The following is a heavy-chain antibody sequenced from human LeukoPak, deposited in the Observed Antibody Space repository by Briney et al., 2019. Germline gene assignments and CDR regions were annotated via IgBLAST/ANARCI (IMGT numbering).Heavy chain of an antibody. D-gene: IGHD3-22*01. Sequence: SETLSPTCTVSNDSISSGGYYWSWIRQHPGKGLEWIGYIYYSGRTYYNPSLKSRAAISVDTSKNHFSLKLNSVTAADTAVYYCARSDNSGYYFDHWGQGTLVPVSS. CDR2: IYYSGRT. J-gene: IGHJ4*02. V-gene: IGHV4-31*03. CDR1: NDSISSGGYY. CDR3: ARSDNSGYYFDH.